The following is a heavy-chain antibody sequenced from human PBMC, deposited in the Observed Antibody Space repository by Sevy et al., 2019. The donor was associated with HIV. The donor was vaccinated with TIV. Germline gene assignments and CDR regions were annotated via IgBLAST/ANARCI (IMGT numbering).Heavy chain of an antibody. D-gene: IGHD6-13*01. V-gene: IGHV3-33*08. CDR1: GFTLSSSYG. CDR2: TWFDGNSK. CDR3: ASDDPRAAGGPGAFAY. J-gene: IGHJ4*02. Sequence: GGSLRLSCVGSGFTLSSSYGMHWVRQAPGKGLEWVAVTWFDGNSKYNEDSVKGRFTISRDNSKNTLYLQMNSLRPEDTAIYYCASDDPRAAGGPGAFAYWGQGTLVTVSS.